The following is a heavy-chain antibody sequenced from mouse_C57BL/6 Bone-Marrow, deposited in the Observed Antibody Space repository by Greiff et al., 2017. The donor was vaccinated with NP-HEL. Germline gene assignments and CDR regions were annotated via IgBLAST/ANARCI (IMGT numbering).Heavy chain of an antibody. J-gene: IGHJ4*01. Sequence: EVQLVESGGGLVQPKGSLKLSCAASGFSFNTYAMNWVRQAPGKGLEWVARIRSKSNNYATYYADSVKDRFTISRDDSESMLYLQMNNLKTEDTAMYYCVRHRGWLPGAMDYWGQGTSVTVSS. D-gene: IGHD2-3*01. CDR3: VRHRGWLPGAMDY. CDR1: GFSFNTYA. CDR2: IRSKSNNYAT. V-gene: IGHV10-1*01.